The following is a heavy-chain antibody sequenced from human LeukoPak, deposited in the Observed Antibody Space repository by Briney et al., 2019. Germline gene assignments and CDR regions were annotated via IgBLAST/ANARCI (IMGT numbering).Heavy chain of an antibody. J-gene: IGHJ5*02. V-gene: IGHV4-59*01. CDR3: ARGVVPAAHNWFDP. CDR1: GGSISSYY. D-gene: IGHD2-2*01. Sequence: SETLSLTCTVSGGSISSYYWSWIRQPPGKGLEWIGYIYYSGSTNYNPSLKSRVTISVDTSKNQFSLKLSSVTAADTAVYYCARGVVPAAHNWFDPWGQGTLVTVSS. CDR2: IYYSGST.